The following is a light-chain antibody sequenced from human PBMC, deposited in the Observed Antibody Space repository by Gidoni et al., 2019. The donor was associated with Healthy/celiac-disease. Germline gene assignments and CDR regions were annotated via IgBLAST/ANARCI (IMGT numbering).Light chain of an antibody. CDR1: SSNIGSNY. CDR2: RNN. V-gene: IGLV1-47*01. Sequence: GQRVTISCSGSSSNIGSNYVYWYQQLQGTAPKLLIYRNNQRPSGVPGRFSGTKSGTAASLTTGGHREEDEADYYYAAENSSLGGAVFGGGTQLTVL. CDR3: AAENSSLGGAV. J-gene: IGLJ7*01.